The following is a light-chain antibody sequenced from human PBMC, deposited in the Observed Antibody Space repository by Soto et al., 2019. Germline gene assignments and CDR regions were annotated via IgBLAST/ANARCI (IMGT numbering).Light chain of an antibody. J-gene: IGLJ2*01. CDR2: EGS. V-gene: IGLV2-23*01. Sequence: QSVLNQPASVSGSPGQSITISCTGTSSDVGSYNLVSWYQQHPGKAPKLMIYEGSKRPSGVSNRFSGSKSGNTASLTISGLQDEDEADYYCCSYAGSSTVVFGGGTKVTVL. CDR3: CSYAGSSTVV. CDR1: SSDVGSYNL.